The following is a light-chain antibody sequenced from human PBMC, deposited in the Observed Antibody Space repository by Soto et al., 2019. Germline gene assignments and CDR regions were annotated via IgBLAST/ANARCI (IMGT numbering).Light chain of an antibody. Sequence: QSALTQPASVSGSPGQSITISCTGTSSDIGTYNYVSWYQQHPGQAHKLMIYDVSNRPSGVSDRFSGSKSGNTASLTISGLQAEDEADYYCYSCSRSSGTRYVFGTGTKLTVL. CDR1: SSDIGTYNY. J-gene: IGLJ1*01. CDR2: DVS. V-gene: IGLV2-14*03. CDR3: YSCSRSSGTRYV.